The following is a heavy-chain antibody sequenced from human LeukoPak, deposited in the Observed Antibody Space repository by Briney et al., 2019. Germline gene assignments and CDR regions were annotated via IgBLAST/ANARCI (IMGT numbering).Heavy chain of an antibody. J-gene: IGHJ5*02. Sequence: ASVKVSCKVSGYTLTELSMHWVRQAPGKGLEWMGGFDPEDGETIYAQKFQGRATMTEDTSTDTAYMELSSLRSEDTAVYYCATGLTGEDWLPDLPWGQGTLVTVSS. D-gene: IGHD3/OR15-3a*01. V-gene: IGHV1-24*01. CDR3: ATGLTGEDWLPDLP. CDR2: FDPEDGET. CDR1: GYTLTELS.